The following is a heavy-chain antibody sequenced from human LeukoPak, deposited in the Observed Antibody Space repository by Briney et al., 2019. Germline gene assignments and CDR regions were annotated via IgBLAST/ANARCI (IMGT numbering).Heavy chain of an antibody. CDR3: ARRPVEMAAIREDNWLDP. J-gene: IGHJ5*02. Sequence: SETLSLTCTVSGASISGPSWNWIRQPPGKGLEWIGRIYYSGATNYNPSLKGRVTMSIDTSKNQFSLKLSSVSAADTAVYYCARRPVEMAAIREDNWLDPWGQGTLVTVSS. D-gene: IGHD5-24*01. CDR2: IYYSGAT. CDR1: GASISGPS. V-gene: IGHV4-59*08.